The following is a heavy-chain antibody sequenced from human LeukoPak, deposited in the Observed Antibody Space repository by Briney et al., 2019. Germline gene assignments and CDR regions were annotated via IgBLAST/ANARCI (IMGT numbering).Heavy chain of an antibody. J-gene: IGHJ4*02. CDR1: GGSISSYY. D-gene: IGHD3-16*02. CDR3: ARRRYYDYVWGSYRPRCYFDY. V-gene: IGHV4-4*07. CDR2: IYTSGST. Sequence: SETLSLTCTVSGGSISSYYWSWIRQPAGKGLEWIGRIYTSGSTNYNPSLKSRVTISVDTSKNQFSLTLSSVTAADTAVYYCARRRYYDYVWGSYRPRCYFDYWGQGTLVTVSS.